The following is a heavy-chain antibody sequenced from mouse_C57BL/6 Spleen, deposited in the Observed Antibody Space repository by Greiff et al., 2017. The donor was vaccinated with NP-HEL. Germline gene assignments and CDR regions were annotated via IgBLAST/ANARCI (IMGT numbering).Heavy chain of an antibody. CDR3: ARDYGNWDAWFAY. V-gene: IGHV1-82*01. J-gene: IGHJ3*01. Sequence: QVQLKESGPELVKPGASVKISCKASGYAFSSSWMNWVKQRPGKGLEWIGRIYPGDGDTNYNGKFKGKATLTADKSSSTAYMQLSSLTSEDSAVYFCARDYGNWDAWFAYWGQGTLVTVSA. D-gene: IGHD2-1*01. CDR1: GYAFSSSW. CDR2: IYPGDGDT.